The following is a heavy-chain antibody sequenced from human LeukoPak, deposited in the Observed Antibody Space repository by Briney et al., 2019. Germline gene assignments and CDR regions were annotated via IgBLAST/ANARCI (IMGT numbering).Heavy chain of an antibody. CDR2: ISPNGVIT. J-gene: IGHJ4*02. D-gene: IGHD5-24*01. CDR3: AKDDAWLQYGN. CDR1: GFTFSSYS. Sequence: GGSLRLSCAASGFTFSSYSMNWVRQAPGKGLEWVSGISPNGVITYYADSVKGRFTISRDNSKGTVYLQTNSLRPEDTAVYYCAKDDAWLQYGNWGRGTLVTVSS. V-gene: IGHV3-23*01.